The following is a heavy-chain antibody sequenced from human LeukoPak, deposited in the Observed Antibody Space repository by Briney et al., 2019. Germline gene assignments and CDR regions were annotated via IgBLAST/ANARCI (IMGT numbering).Heavy chain of an antibody. CDR1: GGSISSYY. Sequence: SETLSLTCTVSGGSISSYYWSWIRQPPGKGLVWIGYIYYSGSTNYNPSLKSRVTISVDTSKNQFSLKLSSVTAADTAVYYCARVVWGSYRYANWGQGTLVTVSS. D-gene: IGHD3-16*02. CDR3: ARVVWGSYRYAN. V-gene: IGHV4-59*01. CDR2: IYYSGST. J-gene: IGHJ4*02.